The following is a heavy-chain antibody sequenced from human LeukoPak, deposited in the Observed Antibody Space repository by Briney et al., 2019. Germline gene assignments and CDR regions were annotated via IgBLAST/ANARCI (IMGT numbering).Heavy chain of an antibody. CDR1: GFTFSIRP. CDR2: SSAKGGST. CDR3: VNQISGWVY. D-gene: IGHD6-19*01. J-gene: IGHJ4*02. Sequence: GGSLRLSCSASGFTFSIRPMHWVRQAPGKGLEYVSGSSAKGGSTYYADSVKGRFIISRDNSKNTVYLQMSSLRPEDTAVYYCVNQISGWVYWGQGTLVTVSS. V-gene: IGHV3-64D*06.